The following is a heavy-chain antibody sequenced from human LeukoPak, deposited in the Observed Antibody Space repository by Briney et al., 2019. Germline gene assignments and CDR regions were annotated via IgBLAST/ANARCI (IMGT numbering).Heavy chain of an antibody. D-gene: IGHD6-13*01. V-gene: IGHV4-34*01. CDR2: INHSGST. Sequence: PSETLSLTCAVYGGSFSGYYWSWIRQPPGKGLEWIGEINHSGSTNYNPSLKSRITISVDTSKNQFSLKLSSVTAADTAVYYCARPGHSSTRYDTFDIWGQGTMVTVSS. CDR1: GGSFSGYY. CDR3: ARPGHSSTRYDTFDI. J-gene: IGHJ3*02.